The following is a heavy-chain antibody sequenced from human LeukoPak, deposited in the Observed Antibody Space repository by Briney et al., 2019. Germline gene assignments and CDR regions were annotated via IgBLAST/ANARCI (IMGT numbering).Heavy chain of an antibody. V-gene: IGHV4-31*03. CDR2: IYYSGST. D-gene: IGHD3-10*01. CDR3: ARVPSSITLRGYYYYGMDV. CDR1: GGSISSGGYY. Sequence: SETLSLTCTVSGGSISSGGYYWSWIRQHPGKGLEWIGYIYYSGSTYYNPSLKSRVTISVDTSKNQFSLKLSSVTAADTAVYYCARVPSSITLRGYYYYGMDVWGQGTTVTVSS. J-gene: IGHJ6*02.